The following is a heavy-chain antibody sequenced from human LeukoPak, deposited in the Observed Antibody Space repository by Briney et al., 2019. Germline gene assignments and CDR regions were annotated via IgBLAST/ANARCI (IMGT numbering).Heavy chain of an antibody. V-gene: IGHV3-66*01. CDR3: ARSPFYGGNSGTFDY. CDR2: IYSGGTT. CDR1: GFTVSSNY. D-gene: IGHD4-17*01. Sequence: GGSLRLSCAASGFTVSSNYVSWVRQAPGKGLEWVSLIYSGGTTYYADSVKGRFTISRDNSKNTLYLQLNSLRAEDTAVCYCARSPFYGGNSGTFDYWGQGTLVTVSS. J-gene: IGHJ4*02.